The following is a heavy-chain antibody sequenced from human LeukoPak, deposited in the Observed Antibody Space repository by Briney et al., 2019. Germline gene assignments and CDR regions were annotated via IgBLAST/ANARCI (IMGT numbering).Heavy chain of an antibody. CDR1: GFTFSSYG. J-gene: IGHJ4*02. V-gene: IGHV3-30*18. D-gene: IGHD4-17*01. CDR3: AKPQTRPTDYFDY. CDR2: ISYDGSNK. Sequence: GGSLRLSCAASGFTFSSYGMHWVRQAPGKGVEWVAVISYDGSNKYYADSVKGRFTISRDNSKNTLYLQMNSLRAEDTAVYYCAKPQTRPTDYFDYWGQETLVTVSS.